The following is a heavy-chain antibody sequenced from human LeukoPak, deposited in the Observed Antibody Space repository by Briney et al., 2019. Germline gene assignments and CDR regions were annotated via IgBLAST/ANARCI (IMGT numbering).Heavy chain of an antibody. CDR3: AKDHGSSWYVGWFDP. V-gene: IGHV3-30-3*01. Sequence: GGSLRLSCAASGFTFSSYAMHWVRQAPGKGLEWVAVISFDGSNKYYADSVKGRFTISRDNSKNTLYLQMNSLRAEDTAVYYCAKDHGSSWYVGWFDPWGQGTLVTVSS. J-gene: IGHJ5*02. CDR1: GFTFSSYA. CDR2: ISFDGSNK. D-gene: IGHD6-13*01.